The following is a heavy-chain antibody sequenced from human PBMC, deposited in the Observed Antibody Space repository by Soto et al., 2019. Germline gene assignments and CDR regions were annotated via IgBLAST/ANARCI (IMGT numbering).Heavy chain of an antibody. CDR1: NGSMTSSLW. Sequence: QLQLQESGPGLVKPSGTLSLTCTVSNGSMTSSLWWSWVRQSPGKGLEWIGEVAQSGYTSYNPSLQRRLTLSQDRYRNQFFLRLTSVTATDKAVYYCARNRYGGYDFDSWGQGTLVTVSS. D-gene: IGHD5-12*01. J-gene: IGHJ4*02. CDR2: VAQSGYT. CDR3: ARNRYGGYDFDS. V-gene: IGHV4-4*02.